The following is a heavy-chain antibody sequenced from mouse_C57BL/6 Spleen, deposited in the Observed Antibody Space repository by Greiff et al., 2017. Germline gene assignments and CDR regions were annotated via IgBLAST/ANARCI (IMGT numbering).Heavy chain of an antibody. D-gene: IGHD3-2*02. CDR3: AREGAQVLYAMDY. J-gene: IGHJ4*01. CDR2: INYDGSST. CDR1: GFTFSDYY. V-gene: IGHV5-16*01. Sequence: EVQLVESEGGLVQPGSSMKLSCTASGFTFSDYYMAWVRQVPEKGLEWVANINYDGSSTYYLDSLKSRFIISRDNAKNILYLQMSSLKSEDTATYYCAREGAQVLYAMDYWGQGTSVTVSS.